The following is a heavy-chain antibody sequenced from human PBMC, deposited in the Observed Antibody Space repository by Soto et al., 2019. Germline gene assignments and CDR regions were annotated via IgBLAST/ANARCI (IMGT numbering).Heavy chain of an antibody. CDR3: ARYLYSSSWYSDY. D-gene: IGHD6-13*01. V-gene: IGHV5-10-1*01. Sequence: GESLKISCKGSGYSFTSYWISWVRQMPGKGLEWMGRIDPSDSYTNYSPSFQGHVTISADKSISTAYLQWSSLKASDTAMYYCARYLYSSSWYSDYWGQGTLVTVSS. CDR2: IDPSDSYT. CDR1: GYSFTSYW. J-gene: IGHJ4*02.